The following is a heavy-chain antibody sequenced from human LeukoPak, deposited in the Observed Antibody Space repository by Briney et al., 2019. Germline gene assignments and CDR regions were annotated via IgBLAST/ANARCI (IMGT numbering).Heavy chain of an antibody. V-gene: IGHV1-69*13. CDR1: GGTFSSYA. CDR3: ARAGRRAAAGTFDY. D-gene: IGHD6-13*01. Sequence: ASVKVSCKASGGTFSSYAISWVRQAPGQGLEWMGGIIPIFGTANYAQKFQGRVTITADESTSTAYMELSSLRSDDTAVYYCARAGRRAAAGTFDYWGQGTLVTVSS. CDR2: IIPIFGTA. J-gene: IGHJ4*02.